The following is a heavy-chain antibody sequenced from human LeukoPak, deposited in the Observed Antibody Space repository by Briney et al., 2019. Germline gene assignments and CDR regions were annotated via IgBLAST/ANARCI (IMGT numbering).Heavy chain of an antibody. CDR2: INHSGST. J-gene: IGHJ6*03. Sequence: PSETLSLTCAVYGGSFSGYYWSWIRQPPGKGLEWIGEINHSGSTNYNPSLKSRVTISVDTSKNQLSLKLSSVTAADTAVYYCARLTIRGAPSHYYYYYMDVWGKGTTVTISS. D-gene: IGHD3-16*01. V-gene: IGHV4-34*01. CDR3: ARLTIRGAPSHYYYYYMDV. CDR1: GGSFSGYY.